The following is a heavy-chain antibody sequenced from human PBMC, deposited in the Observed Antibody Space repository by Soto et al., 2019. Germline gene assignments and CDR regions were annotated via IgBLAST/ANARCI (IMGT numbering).Heavy chain of an antibody. CDR3: ARDPPPPDY. J-gene: IGHJ4*02. Sequence: QVQLVQSGAEVKKPGASVKVSCKASGYTFASYAISWMRQAPGQGLEWMGWISAYNGNTNYAQKLQGRVTMTTDTSTSTAYRELRSLRSADTAVYYCARDPPPPDYGGQGTLVTVSS. CDR1: GYTFASYA. CDR2: ISAYNGNT. V-gene: IGHV1-18*01.